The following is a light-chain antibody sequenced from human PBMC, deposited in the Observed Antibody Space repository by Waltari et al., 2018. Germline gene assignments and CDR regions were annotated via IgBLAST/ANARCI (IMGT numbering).Light chain of an antibody. J-gene: IGKJ3*01. CDR1: QDISEY. Sequence: DIQMTQSPSSLSASVGDRVTITCQASQDISEYINWYQQKPGRAPKLLIYDASSLESGAPSRFSGSGSGTDFTFRISSLQPEDIATYYCQQYDDCPFTFGPGTKVEIK. CDR2: DAS. CDR3: QQYDDCPFT. V-gene: IGKV1-33*01.